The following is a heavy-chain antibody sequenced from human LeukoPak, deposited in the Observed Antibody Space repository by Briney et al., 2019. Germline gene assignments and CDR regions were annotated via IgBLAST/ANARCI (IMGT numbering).Heavy chain of an antibody. Sequence: ASVTVSCKASVYTYTGYYFHWVRQAPGHGLEWMGWINPNSGSTNYAQKFQARVTMTRDTSISPVYMELSRLTSDDTAVYYCARDRESTTADNRWEIDYWGQGNLVTVSS. CDR3: ARDRESTTADNRWEIDY. CDR2: INPNSGST. D-gene: IGHD5/OR15-5a*01. CDR1: VYTYTGYY. J-gene: IGHJ4*02. V-gene: IGHV1-2*02.